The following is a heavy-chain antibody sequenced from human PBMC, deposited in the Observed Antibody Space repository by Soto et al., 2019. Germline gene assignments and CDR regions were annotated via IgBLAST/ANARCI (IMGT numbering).Heavy chain of an antibody. CDR3: ARHNRDYYYMDV. J-gene: IGHJ6*03. V-gene: IGHV4-59*08. CDR1: GGSISSYY. CDR2: IYYSGST. Sequence: PSETLSLTCTVSGGSISSYYWSWIRQPPGKGLEWIGYIYYSGSTNYNPSLKSRVTISVDTSKNQFSLKLSSVTAADTAVYYCARHNRDYYYMDVWGKGTTVTVSS.